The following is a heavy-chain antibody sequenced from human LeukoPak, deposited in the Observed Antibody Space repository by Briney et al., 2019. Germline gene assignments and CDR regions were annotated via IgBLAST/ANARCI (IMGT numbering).Heavy chain of an antibody. J-gene: IGHJ4*02. CDR3: ARAHSSGYNDY. CDR1: GGSISSYY. Sequence: PSETLSLTCTVSGGSISSYYWSWIRQPAGKGLEWIGRIYTSGSTNYNPSLKSRVTISVDKSKNQFSLRLNSVTAADTAVYYCARAHSSGYNDYWGQGTLVTVSS. CDR2: IYTSGST. D-gene: IGHD3-22*01. V-gene: IGHV4-4*07.